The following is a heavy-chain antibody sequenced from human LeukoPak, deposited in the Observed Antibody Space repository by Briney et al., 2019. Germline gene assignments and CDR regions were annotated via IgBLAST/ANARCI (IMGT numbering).Heavy chain of an antibody. CDR2: IYYSGST. V-gene: IGHV4-61*01. J-gene: IGHJ6*02. CDR3: ARGEWLVPPAPGGDYYYGMDV. Sequence: PSETLSLTCTVSGYSISSGYYWGWIRQPPGKGLEWIGYIYYSGSTNYNPSLKSRVTISVDTSKNQFSLKLSSVTAADTAVYYCARGEWLVPPAPGGDYYYGMDVWGQGTTVTVSS. D-gene: IGHD6-19*01. CDR1: GYSISSGYY.